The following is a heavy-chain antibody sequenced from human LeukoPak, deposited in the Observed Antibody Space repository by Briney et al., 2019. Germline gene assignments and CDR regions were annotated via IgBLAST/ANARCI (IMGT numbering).Heavy chain of an antibody. J-gene: IGHJ4*02. CDR2: ISDDSSFT. Sequence: GGSLRLSCVASGLRFRSYAMNWVRQAPGKGLECISTISDDSSFTYYADSVKGRSAISRDDSENTLYLQMNNLKVEDTAVYYCAKGRCSGVGCDSFHSWGQGALVTVSS. CDR1: GLRFRSYA. V-gene: IGHV3-23*01. D-gene: IGHD2-15*01. CDR3: AKGRCSGVGCDSFHS.